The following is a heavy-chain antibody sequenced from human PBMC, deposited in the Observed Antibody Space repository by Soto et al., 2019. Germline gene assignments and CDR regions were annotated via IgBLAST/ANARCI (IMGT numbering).Heavy chain of an antibody. CDR1: GFTFSSYG. Sequence: QVPLVESGGGVVQPGRSLRLSCAASGFTFSSYGMHWVRQAPGKGLEWVAVIWYDGSNKWYADSVKGRFTISRDNSKXTXYXXMNSLRAEDTAVYSCARDRGYSGYDSPRFYYGMDVWGQGTTVTVSS. J-gene: IGHJ6*02. V-gene: IGHV3-33*01. D-gene: IGHD5-12*01. CDR2: IWYDGSNK. CDR3: ARDRGYSGYDSPRFYYGMDV.